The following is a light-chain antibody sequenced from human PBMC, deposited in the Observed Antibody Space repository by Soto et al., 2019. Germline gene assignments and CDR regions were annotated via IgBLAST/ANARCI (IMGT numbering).Light chain of an antibody. CDR2: DAS. CDR3: QQRSGWPSA. CDR1: QSVSSN. J-gene: IGKJ4*01. Sequence: EIVMTQSPVTLSVSPGERATLSCRASQSVSSNLAWYQQKPGQAPRLLIYDASNRATGIPARFSGSGSGTDFTLTISSLEPEDFAVYYCQQRSGWPSAFGGGTKVDIK. V-gene: IGKV3-11*01.